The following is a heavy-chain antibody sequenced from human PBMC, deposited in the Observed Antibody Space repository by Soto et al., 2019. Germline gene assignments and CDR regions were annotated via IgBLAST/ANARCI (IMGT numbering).Heavy chain of an antibody. CDR1: GFTFSSYS. CDR3: ARDRPDMYYDYIWGSYRYGPWFDP. CDR2: ISSSSSTI. Sequence: PGGSLRLSCAASGFTFSSYSMNWVRQATGKGLEWVSYISSSSSTIYYADSVKGRFTISRDNAKNSLYLQMNSLRAEDTAVYYCARDRPDMYYDYIWGSYRYGPWFDPWGQGTLVTVSS. V-gene: IGHV3-48*01. D-gene: IGHD3-16*02. J-gene: IGHJ5*02.